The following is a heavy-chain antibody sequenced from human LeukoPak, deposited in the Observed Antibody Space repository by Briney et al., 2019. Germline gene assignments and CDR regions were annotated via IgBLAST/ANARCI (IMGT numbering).Heavy chain of an antibody. Sequence: GESLKISCKGSGYRFSNYWIAWVRPMPGKGLEWMGIIYPGDSDTRYSPSFQGQVTISADKSISTASLQWSSLKASDTAMYYCARAYCSSTSCYLLDPWGQGTLVTVSS. D-gene: IGHD2-2*01. CDR1: GYRFSNYW. V-gene: IGHV5-51*01. CDR2: IYPGDSDT. CDR3: ARAYCSSTSCYLLDP. J-gene: IGHJ5*02.